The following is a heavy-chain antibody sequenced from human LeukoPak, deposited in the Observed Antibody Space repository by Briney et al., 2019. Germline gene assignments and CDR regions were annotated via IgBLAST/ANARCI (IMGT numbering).Heavy chain of an antibody. J-gene: IGHJ4*02. CDR2: IYYSGST. CDR1: GGPISSYY. D-gene: IGHD3-3*01. CDR3: ARLSLKVLEWSPTKGKETHYFDY. Sequence: SETLSLTCTVSGGPISSYYWSWIRQPPGKGLEWIGYIYYSGSTNYNPSLKSRVTISVETSKNEFSLKMSSVTAADTAVYYCARLSLKVLEWSPTKGKETHYFDYWGQGTLVTVSS. V-gene: IGHV4-59*12.